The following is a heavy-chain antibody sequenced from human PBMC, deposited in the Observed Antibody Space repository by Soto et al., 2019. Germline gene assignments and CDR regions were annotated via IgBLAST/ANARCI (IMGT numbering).Heavy chain of an antibody. V-gene: IGHV3-33*01. CDR2: IWYDGSNK. D-gene: IGHD3-10*01. CDR1: GFTFSSYG. J-gene: IGHJ3*02. Sequence: SLILSCAASGFTFSSYGLHWVRQAPGKGLEWVAVIWYDGSNKYYADSVKGRFTISRDNSKNTLYLQMNSLRAEDTAVYYCASLLLWFGESDDAFDIWGQGTMVTVSS. CDR3: ASLLLWFGESDDAFDI.